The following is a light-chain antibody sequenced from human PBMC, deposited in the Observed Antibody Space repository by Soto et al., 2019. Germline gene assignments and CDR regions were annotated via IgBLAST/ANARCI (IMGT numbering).Light chain of an antibody. CDR2: DAS. CDR1: QSLNNY. J-gene: IGKJ3*01. Sequence: EIVLTQSPATLSLSPGARATLSCRASQSLNNYLAWYQQKPGQAPRLLIYDASERATGIPARFSGSGSGADFTLTISSLEPEDFAFYYCQQRYNWPRFSFGPGTRLDIK. V-gene: IGKV3-11*01. CDR3: QQRYNWPRFS.